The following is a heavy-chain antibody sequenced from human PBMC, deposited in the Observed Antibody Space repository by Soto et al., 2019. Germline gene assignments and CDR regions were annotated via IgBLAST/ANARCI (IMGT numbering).Heavy chain of an antibody. D-gene: IGHD2-15*01. CDR2: ISGRGGNT. CDR3: AKAGCSGGTCYLYYFDY. Sequence: GGSLRLSCAASGFTFSNYAMSWVRQAPGKGLEWVSTISGRGGNTYYADSVKGRFTISRDNSRNTLYLQMDSLRVEDSAVYSCAKAGCSGGTCYLYYFDYWGQGALVTVSS. CDR1: GFTFSNYA. J-gene: IGHJ4*02. V-gene: IGHV3-23*01.